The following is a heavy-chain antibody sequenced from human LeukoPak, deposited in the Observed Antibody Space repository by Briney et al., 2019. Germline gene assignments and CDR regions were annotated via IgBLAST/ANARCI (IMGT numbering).Heavy chain of an antibody. D-gene: IGHD3-22*01. Sequence: SETLSLTCTVSGGSISSSSYYWGWIRQPPGKGLEWIGSIYYSGSTYYNPSLKSRVTISVDTSKNQFSLKLSSVTAADTAVYYCARVDYYDSSGYITGAFDIWGQGTMVTVSS. J-gene: IGHJ3*02. CDR1: GGSISSSSYY. CDR2: IYYSGST. V-gene: IGHV4-39*07. CDR3: ARVDYYDSSGYITGAFDI.